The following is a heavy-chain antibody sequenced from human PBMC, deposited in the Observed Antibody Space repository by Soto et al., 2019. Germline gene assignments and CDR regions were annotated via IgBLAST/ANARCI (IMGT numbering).Heavy chain of an antibody. CDR3: VASALSFDF. J-gene: IGHJ4*02. Sequence: GGSLRLSCEASGFTFSTYAMHWVRQTPGKGLEWLAVISHDGDKEHISDSVKGRFAISRDNSKNTLDLQISSLKDEDTAVYQCVASALSFDFWGQGTPVTVSS. D-gene: IGHD3-16*02. CDR1: GFTFSTYA. V-gene: IGHV3-30*09. CDR2: ISHDGDKE.